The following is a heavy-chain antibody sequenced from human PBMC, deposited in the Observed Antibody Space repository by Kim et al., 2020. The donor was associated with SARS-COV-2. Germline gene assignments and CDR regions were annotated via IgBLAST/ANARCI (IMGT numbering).Heavy chain of an antibody. V-gene: IGHV4-59*01. CDR2: IYYSGST. CDR1: GGSISSYY. D-gene: IGHD3-10*01. CDR3: AREVRRFGESKAFDY. J-gene: IGHJ4*02. Sequence: SETLSLTCTVSGGSISSYYWSWIRQPPGKGLEWIGYIYYSGSTNYNPSLKSRVTISVDTSKNQFSLKLSSVTAADTAVYYCAREVRRFGESKAFDYWGQGTLVTVSS.